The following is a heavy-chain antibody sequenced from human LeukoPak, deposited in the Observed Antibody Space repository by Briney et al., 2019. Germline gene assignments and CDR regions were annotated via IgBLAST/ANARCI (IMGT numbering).Heavy chain of an antibody. V-gene: IGHV3-7*01. CDR1: GFTFSSYW. D-gene: IGHD2-21*02. J-gene: IGHJ4*02. CDR2: IKQDGSEK. CDR3: ARDMCGGDCYLYYFDY. Sequence: GGSLRLSCAASGFTFSSYWMSWVRQAPGKGLEWVANIKQDGSEKYYVDPVKGRFTISRDNAKNSLYLQMNSLRAEDTAVYYCARDMCGGDCYLYYFDYWGQGTLVTVSS.